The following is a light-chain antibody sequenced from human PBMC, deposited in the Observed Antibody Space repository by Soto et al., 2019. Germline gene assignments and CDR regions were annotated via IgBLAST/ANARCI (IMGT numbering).Light chain of an antibody. CDR3: SSYTGSSTPYV. CDR2: DVN. Sequence: QSALTQPASVSGSPGQSITISCTGTSSDIGSYNFVSWYQQHPGKAPEVMIYDVNHRPLGVSDRFSGSKSGNTASLTISGLQAGDEADYYCSSYTGSSTPYVFGAGTKLTV. CDR1: SSDIGSYNF. V-gene: IGLV2-14*01. J-gene: IGLJ1*01.